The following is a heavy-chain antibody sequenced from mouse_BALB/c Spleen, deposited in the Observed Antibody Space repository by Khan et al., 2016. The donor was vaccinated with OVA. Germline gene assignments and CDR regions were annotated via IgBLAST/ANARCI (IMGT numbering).Heavy chain of an antibody. CDR3: ARDGSRYNYAMDY. V-gene: IGHV3-2*02. CDR2: ISSSVST. J-gene: IGHJ4*01. Sequence: SGPGLVKPSQSLSLTCTVTGYSITSDYAWNWIRQFPGNKLEWMGYISSSVSTNYNPALKSRISITRDTSKNQFFLQLNSVTTEDTATYYCARDGSRYNYAMDYWGQGTSVTVSS. CDR1: GYSITSDYA. D-gene: IGHD2-3*01.